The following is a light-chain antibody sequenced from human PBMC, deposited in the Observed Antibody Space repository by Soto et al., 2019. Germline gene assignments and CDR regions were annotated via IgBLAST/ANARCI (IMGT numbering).Light chain of an antibody. Sequence: EIVLTQSPATLSLSPGDRATLSCRASQSVSNYLAWYQQKPGQAPRLVMYDATNRAAGIPDRFSGSGSSTDFTLTISSLEPDDFAIYYCQQRRNWPLTFGQGTRLEIQ. CDR2: DAT. J-gene: IGKJ5*01. CDR1: QSVSNY. CDR3: QQRRNWPLT. V-gene: IGKV3-11*01.